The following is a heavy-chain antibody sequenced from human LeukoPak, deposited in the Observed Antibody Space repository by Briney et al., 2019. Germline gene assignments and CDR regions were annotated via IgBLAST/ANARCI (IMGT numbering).Heavy chain of an antibody. D-gene: IGHD2-2*01. CDR2: MNPNSGNT. J-gene: IGHJ5*02. CDR1: GYTFTSYD. V-gene: IGHV1-8*01. Sequence: ASVKVSCKASGYTFTSYDINWVRQATGQGLEWMGWMNPNSGNTGYAQKFQGRVTMTRNTSISTAYMELSSLRSEDTAVYYCARGFSGYCSSTSCPGHWFDPWGQGTLVTVSS. CDR3: ARGFSGYCSSTSCPGHWFDP.